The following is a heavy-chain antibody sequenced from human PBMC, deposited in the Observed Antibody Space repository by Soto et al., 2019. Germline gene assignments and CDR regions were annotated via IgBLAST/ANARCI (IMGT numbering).Heavy chain of an antibody. J-gene: IGHJ6*02. V-gene: IGHV4-4*07. Sequence: XGTLSLSSNVSGGSIRSYYWSWMRQPAGKPLEWIGRIYTTGSTNYNPSLKSRVTMSIDTSKSQFSLKVSSVTAADTAVYYCAREGASGFGMDVWGQGTTVTVSS. CDR2: IYTTGST. CDR1: GGSIRSYY. D-gene: IGHD1-26*01. CDR3: AREGASGFGMDV.